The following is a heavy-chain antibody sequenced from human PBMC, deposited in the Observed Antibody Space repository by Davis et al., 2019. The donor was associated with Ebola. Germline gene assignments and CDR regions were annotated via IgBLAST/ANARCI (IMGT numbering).Heavy chain of an antibody. Sequence: GGSLRLSCAASGFTFTSYWMSWVRQAPGKGLEWVANIQQDGSEKYYVDSVKGRFTISRDNAKNSLYLQMNSLRAEDTAVYYCARDGRRRLAAAGPPMFDPWGQGTLVTVSS. J-gene: IGHJ5*02. CDR3: ARDGRRRLAAAGPPMFDP. CDR1: GFTFTSYW. V-gene: IGHV3-7*03. D-gene: IGHD6-13*01. CDR2: IQQDGSEK.